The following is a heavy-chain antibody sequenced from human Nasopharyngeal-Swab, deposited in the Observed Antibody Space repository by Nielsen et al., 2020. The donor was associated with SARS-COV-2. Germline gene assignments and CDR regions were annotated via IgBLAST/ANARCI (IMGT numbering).Heavy chain of an antibody. D-gene: IGHD2-15*01. CDR1: GFPFSSYG. Sequence: GESLNISCAASGFPFSSYGMQWIRKAPGKGLEWVAVIWYDGSNKYYADSVKGRFTISRDNSKNTLYLQMNSLRAEDTAVYYCAIAPLGYCSGGICLPDYWGHGTLVTVSS. CDR3: AIAPLGYCSGGICLPDY. CDR2: IWYDGSNK. V-gene: IGHV3-33*01. J-gene: IGHJ4*01.